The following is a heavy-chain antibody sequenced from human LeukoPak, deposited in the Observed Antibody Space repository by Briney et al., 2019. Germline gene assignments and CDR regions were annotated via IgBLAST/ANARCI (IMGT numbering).Heavy chain of an antibody. CDR1: GFTFDDYA. V-gene: IGHV3-9*01. J-gene: IGHJ2*01. CDR2: ISWNSGSI. CDR3: AKDSGGYEEAQGFDL. D-gene: IGHD5-12*01. Sequence: GGSLRLSCAASGFTFDDYAMHWVRQAPGKGLEWVSGISWNSGSIGYADSVKGRFTISRDNAKNSLYLQMNSLRAEDTALYYCAKDSGGYEEAQGFDLWGRGTLVTVSS.